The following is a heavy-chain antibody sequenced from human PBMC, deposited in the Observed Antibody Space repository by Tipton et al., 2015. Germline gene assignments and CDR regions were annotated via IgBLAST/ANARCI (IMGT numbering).Heavy chain of an antibody. D-gene: IGHD3-9*01. CDR1: GDSISGSNW. Sequence: TLSLTCAVSGDSISGSNWWSWVRPSPGKGLEWIGEINDIGGPKYNPSVESRVTISVDKSQNQFSLKLTSVTAADTAVYYCACQDYDILTRDYQTVDYWGQGTLVTVSS. V-gene: IGHV4-4*02. J-gene: IGHJ4*02. CDR3: ACQDYDILTRDYQTVDY. CDR2: INDIGGP.